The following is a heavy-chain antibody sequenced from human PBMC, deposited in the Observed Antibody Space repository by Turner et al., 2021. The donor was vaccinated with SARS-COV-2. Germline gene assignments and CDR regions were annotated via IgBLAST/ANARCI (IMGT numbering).Heavy chain of an antibody. CDR1: GFTFSNYG. Sequence: QVQLVQSGGGVVQPGRSLRLSCAASGFTFSNYGVHWVRQAPGKGLEWVAVISYDGSNKYYADSVKGRFTISRDNSKNTLYLQMNSLRAEDTAVYYCAKSGGMYCSGGSCYSSYFDYWGQGTLVTVSS. V-gene: IGHV3-30*18. D-gene: IGHD2-15*01. CDR2: ISYDGSNK. CDR3: AKSGGMYCSGGSCYSSYFDY. J-gene: IGHJ4*02.